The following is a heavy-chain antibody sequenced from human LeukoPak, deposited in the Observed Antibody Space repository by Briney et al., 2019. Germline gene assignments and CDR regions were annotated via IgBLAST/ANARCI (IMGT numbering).Heavy chain of an antibody. CDR3: ARGQAQLLFPIDY. Sequence: ASVKVSCKASGYTFTSYAMHWVRQAPGQRLEWMGWINAGNGNTKYSQKFQGRVTITRNTSISTAYMELSSLRSEDTAVYYCARGQAQLLFPIDYWGQGTLVTVSS. CDR2: INAGNGNT. J-gene: IGHJ4*02. D-gene: IGHD2-2*01. V-gene: IGHV1-3*01. CDR1: GYTFTSYA.